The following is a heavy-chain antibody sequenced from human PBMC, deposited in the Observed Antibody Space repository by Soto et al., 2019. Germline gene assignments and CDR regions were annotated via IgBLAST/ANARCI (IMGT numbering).Heavy chain of an antibody. V-gene: IGHV2-5*02. J-gene: IGHJ3*01. CDR2: IYWDDDQ. Sequence: QITLKESGPTLVKPTQTLTLTCTFSGFSLSTDGVGVGWIRQPPGKALEWLALIYWDDDQRYSPSLKTRLTNSKDAYKNQVVRTMTNIDHVDTATYYWAHAYAGTSWPTDAFDVWGQGTVVTDSS. D-gene: IGHD2-2*01. CDR3: AHAYAGTSWPTDAFDV. CDR1: GFSLSTDGVG.